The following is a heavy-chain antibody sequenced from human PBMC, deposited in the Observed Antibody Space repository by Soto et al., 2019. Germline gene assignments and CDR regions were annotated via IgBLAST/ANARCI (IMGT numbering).Heavy chain of an antibody. Sequence: GASVKVSCKASGGTFSSYAISWVRQAPGQGLEWMGGIIPIFGTANYAQKFQGRVTITADESTSTAYMELSSMRSEDTAVYYCASSGRAGYSVTFTHWRRETLVTVSS. V-gene: IGHV1-69*13. CDR2: IIPIFGTA. CDR3: ASSGRAGYSVTFTH. J-gene: IGHJ4*02. CDR1: GGTFSSYA. D-gene: IGHD4-4*01.